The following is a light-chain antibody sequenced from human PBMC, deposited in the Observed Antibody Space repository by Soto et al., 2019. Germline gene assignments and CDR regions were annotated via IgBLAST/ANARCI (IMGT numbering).Light chain of an antibody. J-gene: IGKJ1*01. Sequence: ETVMTQSPVTLSVSLVERVTLSCRDSQSVRSHLAWYQQKPGQAPRVLIYGASSRATGIPDRFSGSGAGTDFTLTISKLEPEDFAVYYCQQSGSSPWTFGQGTKVDIK. CDR2: GAS. CDR1: QSVRSH. V-gene: IGKV3-20*01. CDR3: QQSGSSPWT.